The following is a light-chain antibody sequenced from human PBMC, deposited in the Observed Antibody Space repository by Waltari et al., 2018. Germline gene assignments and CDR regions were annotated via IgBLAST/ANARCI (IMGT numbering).Light chain of an antibody. J-gene: IGKJ1*01. V-gene: IGKV3-20*01. Sequence: EVMLTQSPGTLSLSPGERATLSCRASQSVSRTLAWYQQKPGQAPRLLIYDASRRATGIPDRFSGSGSGTDFSLTISRLEPEDFAVYYCQKYGTLPATFGQGTNVEIK. CDR1: QSVSRT. CDR2: DAS. CDR3: QKYGTLPAT.